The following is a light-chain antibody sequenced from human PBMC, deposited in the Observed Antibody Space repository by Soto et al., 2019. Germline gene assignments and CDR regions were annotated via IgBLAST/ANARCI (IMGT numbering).Light chain of an antibody. CDR1: SSDVGSYNL. J-gene: IGLJ2*01. Sequence: QSVLTQPASVSGSPGQSITISCTGTSSDVGSYNLVSWYQQLPGKAPKLLIYEGSKRPSGVSNRFSGSKSGNTASLTISGLQAEDEADYYCCSYAIGSTLVFGGGTKVTV. CDR2: EGS. V-gene: IGLV2-23*01. CDR3: CSYAIGSTLV.